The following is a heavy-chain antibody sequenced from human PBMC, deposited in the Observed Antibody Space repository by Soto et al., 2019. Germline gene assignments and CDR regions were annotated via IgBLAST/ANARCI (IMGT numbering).Heavy chain of an antibody. Sequence: EVQLVESGGGLVQPGGSLRLSCAASGFTFSSQWMHWVRQAPGKGLVWVSRINSDGSSTSYPDSVKDRFTISRDNAKNTLYLQMNSLRAEDTAVYYCARELAGYNYGYGIDYWGQGTLVTVSS. CDR2: INSDGSST. V-gene: IGHV3-74*01. CDR1: GFTFSSQW. CDR3: ARELAGYNYGYGIDY. D-gene: IGHD5-18*01. J-gene: IGHJ4*02.